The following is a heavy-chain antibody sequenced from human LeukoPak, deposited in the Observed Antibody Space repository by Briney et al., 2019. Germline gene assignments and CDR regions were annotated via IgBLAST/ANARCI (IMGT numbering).Heavy chain of an antibody. Sequence: PGGSLRLSCAASGFTFSTYGMHWVRQAPGKGLEWVTLIRYDGSDKFYADSVRGRFTISRDNSKNTLFLQLNSLRVEDTAVYYCAKRADYYDSSRALYDPFDLWGQGTMVTVSS. CDR3: AKRADYYDSSRALYDPFDL. D-gene: IGHD3-16*01. CDR2: IRYDGSDK. V-gene: IGHV3-30*02. J-gene: IGHJ3*01. CDR1: GFTFSTYG.